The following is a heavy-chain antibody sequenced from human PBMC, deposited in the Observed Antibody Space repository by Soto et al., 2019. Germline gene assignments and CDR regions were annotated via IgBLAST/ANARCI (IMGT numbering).Heavy chain of an antibody. CDR2: INPNSGGT. CDR1: GYTFTGYY. J-gene: IGHJ4*02. Sequence: ASVKVSCKASGYTFTGYYMHWVRQAPGQGLEWMGWINPNSGGTNYAQKFQGWVTMTRDTSISTAYMELSRLRSDDTAVYYCARVAYSSSSFPLYFDYWGQGTLVTVSS. D-gene: IGHD6-6*01. CDR3: ARVAYSSSSFPLYFDY. V-gene: IGHV1-2*04.